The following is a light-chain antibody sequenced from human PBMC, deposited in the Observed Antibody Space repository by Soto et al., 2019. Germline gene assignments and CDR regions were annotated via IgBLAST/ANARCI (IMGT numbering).Light chain of an antibody. Sequence: EIVMTQSPGTLSVSPGERATLSCRASQSISGNLVWYQQKPGQAPRLLIYGASTRATGIPARFSGSGSGTEFTLTISSLQSEDFAVYYCQQYNTYSRIFGQGTRVEV. V-gene: IGKV3-15*01. CDR2: GAS. CDR3: QQYNTYSRI. CDR1: QSISGN. J-gene: IGKJ1*01.